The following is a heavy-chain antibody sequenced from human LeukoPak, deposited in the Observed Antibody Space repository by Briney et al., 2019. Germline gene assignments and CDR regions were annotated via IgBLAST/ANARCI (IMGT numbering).Heavy chain of an antibody. V-gene: IGHV1-69*05. Sequence: SVKVSCKASGGTFSSYAISWVRQAPGQGLEWMGGIIPIFGTANYAQKFQGRVTITTDESTSTAYMELSSLRSEDTAVYYCARAHTVTTGSPLTGLDPWGQGTLVTVSS. CDR1: GGTFSSYA. CDR2: IIPIFGTA. CDR3: ARAHTVTTGSPLTGLDP. D-gene: IGHD4-17*01. J-gene: IGHJ5*02.